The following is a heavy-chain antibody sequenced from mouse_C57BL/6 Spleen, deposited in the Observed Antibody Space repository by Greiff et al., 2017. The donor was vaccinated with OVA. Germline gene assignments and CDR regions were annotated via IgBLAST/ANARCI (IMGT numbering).Heavy chain of an antibody. CDR3: AGYGSSETGAMDY. D-gene: IGHD1-1*01. V-gene: IGHV1-19*01. CDR2: INPYNGGT. CDR1: GYAFTDYY. J-gene: IGHJ4*01. Sequence: VQLKQSGPVLVKPGASVKMSCKASGYAFTDYYMNWVKQSHGKSLEWIGVINPYNGGTSYNQKFKGKATLTVDKSSSTAYMELNSLTSEDSAVYYCAGYGSSETGAMDYWGQGTSVTVSS.